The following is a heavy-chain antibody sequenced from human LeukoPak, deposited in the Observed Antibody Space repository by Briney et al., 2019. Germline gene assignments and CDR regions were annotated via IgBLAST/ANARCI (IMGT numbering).Heavy chain of an antibody. V-gene: IGHV4-59*08. J-gene: IGHJ3*01. D-gene: IGHD1-14*01. CDR1: GASIDSYY. CDR2: THNNGDS. CDR3: ARQPAGTAAFDV. Sequence: PSETLSLTCTVSGASIDSYYWSWIRQPPGKGLEWIGYTHNNGDSNYNPSLKSRLTISVDTSKNEASLVLTSVTAADTALYYCARQPAGTAAFDVWAQGTMVIVSA.